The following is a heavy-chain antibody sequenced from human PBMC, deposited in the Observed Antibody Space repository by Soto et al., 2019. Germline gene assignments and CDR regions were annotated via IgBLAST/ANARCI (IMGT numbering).Heavy chain of an antibody. CDR1: GGSISSEGYY. CDR3: ARRHDILTGSDSFDV. V-gene: IGHV4-31*01. D-gene: IGHD3-9*01. Sequence: QVQLQESGPGLVKPSQTLSLTCTLSGGSISSEGYYWTWIRQHPGKGLEWIADFYYSGTTSYNPSLKSPLTISVDTSNNQFSLRLSSVTAAHTAMYYRARRHDILTGSDSFDVWGRGTMVTVSS. J-gene: IGHJ3*01. CDR2: FYYSGTT.